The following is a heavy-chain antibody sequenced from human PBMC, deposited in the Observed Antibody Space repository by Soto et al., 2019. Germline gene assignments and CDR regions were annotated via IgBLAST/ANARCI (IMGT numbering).Heavy chain of an antibody. CDR3: ARDLWGYCGTDCYPLDV. CDR2: MYKTGST. V-gene: IGHV4-59*01. Sequence: SATLSLTCTVSGGSISGYYWSWIRQPPGKGLEWIGYMYKTGSTVYNPPFKSRVTISVDTSKNQFSLKLNSVTAADTAVYYCARDLWGYCGTDCYPLDVWGQGTTVTVSS. D-gene: IGHD2-21*02. CDR1: GGSISGYY. J-gene: IGHJ6*02.